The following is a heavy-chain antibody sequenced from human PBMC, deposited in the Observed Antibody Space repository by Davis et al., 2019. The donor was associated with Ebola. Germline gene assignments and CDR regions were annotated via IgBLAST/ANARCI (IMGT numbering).Heavy chain of an antibody. CDR1: GFTFSRNS. Sequence: GESLKISCVASGFTFSRNSMNWVRQAPGKGLEWVSYISSSSTTIYYADSVKGRFTISRDNAKNELYLQMNSLRDEDTAVYYCARAGMVQGVITKWDGYWGQGPWSPSPQ. J-gene: IGHJ4*02. V-gene: IGHV3-48*02. CDR3: ARAGMVQGVITKWDGY. CDR2: ISSSSTTI. D-gene: IGHD3-10*01.